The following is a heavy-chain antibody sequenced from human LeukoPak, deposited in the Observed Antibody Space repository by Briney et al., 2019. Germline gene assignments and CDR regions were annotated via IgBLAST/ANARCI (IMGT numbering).Heavy chain of an antibody. CDR1: GGIVSSYA. Sequence: ASVKVSCKASGGIVSSYAISWVRQAPGQGLEWMGRIIPILGIANYAQKFQGRVTITADKSTSTAYMDLSSQRSEDTAVYYCARDLPPYYFDYWGQGTLVTVSS. V-gene: IGHV1-69*04. CDR2: IIPILGIA. J-gene: IGHJ4*02. CDR3: ARDLPPYYFDY.